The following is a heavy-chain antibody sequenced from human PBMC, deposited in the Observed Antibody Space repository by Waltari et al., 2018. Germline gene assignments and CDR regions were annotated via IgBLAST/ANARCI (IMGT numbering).Heavy chain of an antibody. CDR1: GFTFSGHW. Sequence: EVQLVESGGGLVQPGGSLRLSCAASGFTFSGHWMHWVCQAPGKGLVWVSRRNREGSSTSYAAFVKGRFTISRDNAKNTLYLQMNSLRAEDTAVYYCARNSKDWRSDGGLDYWGQGTLVTVSS. D-gene: IGHD3-16*01. V-gene: IGHV3-74*01. CDR2: RNREGSST. J-gene: IGHJ4*02. CDR3: ARNSKDWRSDGGLDY.